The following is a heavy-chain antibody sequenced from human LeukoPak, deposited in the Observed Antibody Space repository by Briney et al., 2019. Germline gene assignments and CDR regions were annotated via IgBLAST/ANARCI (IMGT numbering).Heavy chain of an antibody. V-gene: IGHV1-8*03. J-gene: IGHJ5*02. CDR1: GYTFTGYD. D-gene: IGHD2-2*01. Sequence: VKVSCKASGYTFTGYDINWVRQATGQGLEWMGWLNPNSGNTGYAQKFQGRVTITRDTSITTAYMELSSLRSEDTAVYYCARGGRGVVPAAPYFSWFDPWGQGTLVTVSS. CDR2: LNPNSGNT. CDR3: ARGGRGVVPAAPYFSWFDP.